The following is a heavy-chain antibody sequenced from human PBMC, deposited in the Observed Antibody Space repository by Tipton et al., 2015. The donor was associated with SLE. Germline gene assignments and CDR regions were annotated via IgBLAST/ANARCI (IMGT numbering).Heavy chain of an antibody. Sequence: SLRLSCAASGFTFDDYAMHWVRQAPGKGLEWVSLISWDGGSTYYADSVKGRFTISRDNSKNSLYLQMNSLRAEDTALYYCAKDLDSSGCLDYWGQGTLVTVSS. CDR3: AKDLDSSGCLDY. CDR1: GFTFDDYA. J-gene: IGHJ4*02. D-gene: IGHD6-19*01. CDR2: ISWDGGST. V-gene: IGHV3-43D*04.